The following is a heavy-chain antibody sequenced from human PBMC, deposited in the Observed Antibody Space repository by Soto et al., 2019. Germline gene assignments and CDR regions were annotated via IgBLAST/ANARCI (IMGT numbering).Heavy chain of an antibody. Sequence: GESLKISCKASGYIFTTYWIAWVRQMPGKGLEWIGIINPTDSDTRYSPSFQGQVTISADKSISTTYLQWSSLKASDTAIYYCARQWNFDHWGQGTQVTVSS. D-gene: IGHD5-12*01. CDR2: INPTDSDT. CDR1: GYIFTTYW. CDR3: ARQWNFDH. J-gene: IGHJ4*02. V-gene: IGHV5-51*01.